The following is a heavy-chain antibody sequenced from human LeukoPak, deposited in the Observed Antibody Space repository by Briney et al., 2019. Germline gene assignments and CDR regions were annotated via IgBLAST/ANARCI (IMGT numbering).Heavy chain of an antibody. CDR3: AKRGGYVWGSYYYYMDV. CDR1: GFAFSTYW. Sequence: GGSPRLSCAASGFAFSTYWMHWVRQAPGKGLVWVSRISSDGSIAINADSVEGRFTVSRDNAKNTLYLQMNSLRVEDTAVYYCAKRGGYVWGSYYYYMDVWGKGTTVTVSS. J-gene: IGHJ6*03. CDR2: ISSDGSIA. D-gene: IGHD3-16*01. V-gene: IGHV3-74*01.